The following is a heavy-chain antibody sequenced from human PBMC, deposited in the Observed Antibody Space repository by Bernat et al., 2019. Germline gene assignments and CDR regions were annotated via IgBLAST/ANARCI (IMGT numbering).Heavy chain of an antibody. J-gene: IGHJ4*02. D-gene: IGHD3-16*01. CDR3: AREPSGGAFDY. Sequence: VQLVESGGGVVQPGRSLRLSCAASGFTFSSYWMSWVRQAPGKGLEWVANIKQDGSEKYYVDSVKGRFTISRDNAKNSLYLQMNSLRAEDTAVYYCAREPSGGAFDYWGQGTLVTVSS. CDR1: GFTFSSYW. CDR2: IKQDGSEK. V-gene: IGHV3-7*01.